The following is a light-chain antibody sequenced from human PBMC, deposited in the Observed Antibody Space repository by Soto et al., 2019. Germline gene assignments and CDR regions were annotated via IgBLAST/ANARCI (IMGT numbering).Light chain of an antibody. V-gene: IGLV2-11*01. CDR2: DVT. CDR3: GSYAGSYTWL. J-gene: IGLJ3*02. CDR1: SSDVGGYNY. Sequence: QSALTQPRSVSGSPGQSVTISCTGTSSDVGGYNYVSWYQQHPGIAPKLMIYDVTKRPSGVPDRFSGSKSGNTASLTIIGLQAEDEADYYCGSYAGSYTWLFGGGTKLTVL.